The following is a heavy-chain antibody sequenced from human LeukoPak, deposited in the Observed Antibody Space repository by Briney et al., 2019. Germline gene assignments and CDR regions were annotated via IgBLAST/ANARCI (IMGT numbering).Heavy chain of an antibody. D-gene: IGHD2-2*01. CDR1: GYIFTTYD. CDR2: MNPNSGNT. Sequence: ASVKVSCKASGYIFTTYDINWVRQAPGQGLEWMGWMNPNSGNTGYAQKFQGRVTMTRNTSISTAYMELSSLRSEDTAVYYCARRRDLGTRISDYWGQGTLVTVSS. V-gene: IGHV1-8*01. CDR3: ARRRDLGTRISDY. J-gene: IGHJ4*02.